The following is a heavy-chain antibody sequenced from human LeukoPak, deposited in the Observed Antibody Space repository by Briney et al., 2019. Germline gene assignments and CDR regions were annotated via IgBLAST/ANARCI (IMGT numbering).Heavy chain of an antibody. CDR1: GFTFTSYE. D-gene: IGHD2/OR15-2a*01. J-gene: IGHJ4*02. Sequence: GGSLRLSCAASGFTFTSYEMNWVRQAPGKGLEWVSYISSTSININYADSVKGRFTISRGNAKNSLSLQMNSLRAEDTAIYYCARGDYFQFDSWGQGTLVTVSS. V-gene: IGHV3-48*03. CDR3: ARGDYFQFDS. CDR2: ISSTSINI.